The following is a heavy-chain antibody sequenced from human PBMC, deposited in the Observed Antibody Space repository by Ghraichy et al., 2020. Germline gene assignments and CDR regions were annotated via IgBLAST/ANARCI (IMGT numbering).Heavy chain of an antibody. J-gene: IGHJ4*02. Sequence: SETLSLTCAVYGGSFSGYYWSWIRQPPGKGLEWIGEINHSGSTNYNPSLKSRVTILVDTSKNQFSLKLSSVTAADTAVYYCAGGYYDFWSGNYYFDYWGQGTLVTVSS. CDR3: AGGYYDFWSGNYYFDY. D-gene: IGHD3-3*01. CDR2: INHSGST. V-gene: IGHV4-34*01. CDR1: GGSFSGYY.